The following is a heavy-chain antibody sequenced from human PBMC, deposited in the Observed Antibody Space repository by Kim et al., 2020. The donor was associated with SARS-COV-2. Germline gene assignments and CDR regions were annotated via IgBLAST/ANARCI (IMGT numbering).Heavy chain of an antibody. J-gene: IGHJ4*02. V-gene: IGHV4-39*01. CDR3: ARTFRGLARVGATILFDY. CDR2: IYYSGST. CDR1: GGSISSSSYY. D-gene: IGHD1-26*01. Sequence: SETLSLTCTVSGGSISSSSYYWGWIRQPPGKGLEWIGSIYYSGSTHYNPSLKSRVTISVDTSKNQFSLKLSSVTAADTAVYYCARTFRGLARVGATILFDYWGQGTLVTVSS.